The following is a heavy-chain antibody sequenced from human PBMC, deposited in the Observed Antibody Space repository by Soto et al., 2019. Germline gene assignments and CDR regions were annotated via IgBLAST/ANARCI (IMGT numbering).Heavy chain of an antibody. V-gene: IGHV4-34*01. J-gene: IGHJ5*02. CDR1: GGSFSGYY. CDR3: ARERSSSSENWFDP. Sequence: QVQLQQWGAGLLKPSETLSLTCAVYGGSFSGYYWSWIRQPPGKGLEWIGEINHSGSTNYNPSLKSRVTISVDTFQNQFSLKLTSVTAADTAMYYCARERSSSSENWFDPWGQGTLVTVSS. CDR2: INHSGST. D-gene: IGHD6-6*01.